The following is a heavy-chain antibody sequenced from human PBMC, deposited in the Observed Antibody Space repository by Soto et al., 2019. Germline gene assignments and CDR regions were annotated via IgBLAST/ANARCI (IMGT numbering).Heavy chain of an antibody. CDR1: GFTFSSYG. V-gene: IGHV3-30*03. J-gene: IGHJ4*02. D-gene: IGHD6-13*01. CDR2: ISYDGSNK. CDR3: ATDSRIDY. Sequence: VQLVESGGGLVQPGGSLRLSCAASGFTFSSYGMHWVRQAPGKGLEWVAVISYDGSNKYYADSVKGRFTISRDNSKNTLYLQMNSLRAEDTAVYYCATDSRIDYWGQGTLVTVSS.